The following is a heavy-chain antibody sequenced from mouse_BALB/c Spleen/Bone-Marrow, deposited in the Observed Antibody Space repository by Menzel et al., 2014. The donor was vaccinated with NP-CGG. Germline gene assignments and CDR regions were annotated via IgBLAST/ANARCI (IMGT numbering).Heavy chain of an antibody. CDR3: ARDRYDEYFDV. CDR2: ISSGSSTI. CDR1: EFTFSTFG. Sequence: DVMLVESGGGLVQPGGSRKLSGAASEFTFSTFGLNWFRKAPEKGRGGVAYISSGSSTIYYADTVKGRFTISRDNPKNTLFLQMTSLRSEDTAMYYCARDRYDEYFDVWGAGTTVTVSS. D-gene: IGHD2-14*01. V-gene: IGHV5-17*02. J-gene: IGHJ1*01.